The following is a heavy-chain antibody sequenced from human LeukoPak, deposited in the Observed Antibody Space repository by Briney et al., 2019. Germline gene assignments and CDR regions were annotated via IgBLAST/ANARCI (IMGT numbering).Heavy chain of an antibody. CDR1: GYSISSGYY. CDR3: ARGVDY. CDR2: IFHSGGT. J-gene: IGHJ4*02. V-gene: IGHV4-38-2*02. Sequence: SETLSLTCTVSGYSISSGYYWGWIRQPPGKGLEWLGNIFHSGGTYYNPSLKSRVTISVDTSKNQLSLKLSSVTAADTAVYYCARGVDYWGQGTLVTVSS.